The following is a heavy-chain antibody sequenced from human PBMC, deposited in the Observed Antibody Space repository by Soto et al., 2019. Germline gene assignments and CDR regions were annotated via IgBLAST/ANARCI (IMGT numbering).Heavy chain of an antibody. V-gene: IGHV1-18*01. CDR3: AKEGQLWFGGKLYYFDY. Sequence: ASVKVSCKASGYTFTSYGISWVRQAPGQGLEWMGWISAYNGNTNYAQKLQGRFTISRDNSKNTLYLQMNSLRAEGTAVYYCAKEGQLWFGGKLYYFDYWGQGTLVTVPQ. D-gene: IGHD3-10*01. J-gene: IGHJ4*02. CDR1: GYTFTSYG. CDR2: ISAYNGNT.